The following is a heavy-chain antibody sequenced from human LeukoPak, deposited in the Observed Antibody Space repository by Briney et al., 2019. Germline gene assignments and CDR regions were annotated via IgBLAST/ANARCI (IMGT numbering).Heavy chain of an antibody. V-gene: IGHV3-30*03. J-gene: IGHJ4*02. D-gene: IGHD3-22*01. CDR3: ARSIYYYDSSGYPQVDY. CDR2: ISYDGSNN. Sequence: PGGSLRLSCAASGFTFSSYGMHWVRQAPGKGLEWVALISYDGSNNYYADSVKGRFTISRDNSQNTLFLQVNSLKPEDTAVYYCARSIYYYDSSGYPQVDYWGQGTLVTVSS. CDR1: GFTFSSYG.